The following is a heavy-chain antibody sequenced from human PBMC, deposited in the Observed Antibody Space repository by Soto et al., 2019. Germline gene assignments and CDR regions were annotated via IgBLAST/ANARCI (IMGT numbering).Heavy chain of an antibody. CDR1: GFTFSSYA. Sequence: GGSLRLSCAASGFTFSSYAMHWVRQAPGKGLEWVAVISYDGSNKYYADSVKGRFTISRDNSKNTLYLQMNSLRAEDTAVYYCAKDLYYYGSGSSAGFDYWGQGTLVTVSS. CDR3: AKDLYYYGSGSSAGFDY. J-gene: IGHJ4*02. V-gene: IGHV3-30-3*01. D-gene: IGHD3-10*01. CDR2: ISYDGSNK.